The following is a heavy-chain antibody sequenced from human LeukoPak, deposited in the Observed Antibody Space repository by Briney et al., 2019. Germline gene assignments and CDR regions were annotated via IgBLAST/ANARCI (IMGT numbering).Heavy chain of an antibody. CDR3: ARDRIKSGSYYFDY. Sequence: GGSLRLSCAASASTFSDYSMNWVRQAPGKGLEWVSYISGRSSTIYYADSVKGRFTIPRDNAKNSMYLQMNSLRAEDTAVYYCARDRIKSGSYYFDYWGQGTLVTVSS. J-gene: IGHJ4*02. V-gene: IGHV3-48*01. CDR1: ASTFSDYS. CDR2: ISGRSSTI. D-gene: IGHD1-26*01.